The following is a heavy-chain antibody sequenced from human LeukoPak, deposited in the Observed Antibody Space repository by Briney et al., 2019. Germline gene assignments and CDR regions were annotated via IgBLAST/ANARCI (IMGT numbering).Heavy chain of an antibody. CDR3: AKDHQGTTGGYFDY. CDR1: GFTFSSYW. D-gene: IGHD1-1*01. J-gene: IGHJ4*02. Sequence: GGSLRLSCAASGFTFSSYWMHWVRQAPGKGLVWVSRINSDGSSTSYADSVKGRFTISRDNAKNSLYLQMNSLRAEDTALYYCAKDHQGTTGGYFDYWGQGTLVTVSS. V-gene: IGHV3-74*01. CDR2: INSDGSST.